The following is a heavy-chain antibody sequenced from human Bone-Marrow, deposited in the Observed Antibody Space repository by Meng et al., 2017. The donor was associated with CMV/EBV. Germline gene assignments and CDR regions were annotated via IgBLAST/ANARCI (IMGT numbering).Heavy chain of an antibody. D-gene: IGHD3-10*02. CDR1: VASICSGGYL. J-gene: IGHJ4*02. CDR3: ARLNSTMLYFDY. V-gene: IGHV4-31*02. CDR2: IYYSGST. Sequence: VSVASICSGGYLWSWLRHHPGKGLEWIGYIYYSGSTYYNPSLKSRVTISVDTSMSHFSLKLSSVTAADTAVYYCARLNSTMLYFDYWGQGTLVTVSS.